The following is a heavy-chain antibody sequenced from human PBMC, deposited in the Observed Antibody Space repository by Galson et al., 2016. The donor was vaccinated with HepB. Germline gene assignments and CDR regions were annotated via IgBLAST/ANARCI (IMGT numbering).Heavy chain of an antibody. CDR3: ARSGEPS. Sequence: SLRLSCANSGFTFSSSWMTWVRQAPGKGLEWVANINQDGIEKYDVGSVEGRFTISRDNAKKSLYLQMASLRAEDTAVYYCARSGEPSWGQGTLVTVSS. CDR1: GFTFSSSW. D-gene: IGHD4-17*01. J-gene: IGHJ5*02. CDR2: INQDGIEK. V-gene: IGHV3-7*01.